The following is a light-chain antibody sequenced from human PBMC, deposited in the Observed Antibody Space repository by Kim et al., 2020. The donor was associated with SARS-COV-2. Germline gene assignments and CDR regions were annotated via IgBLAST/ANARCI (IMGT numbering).Light chain of an antibody. CDR1: QSLANNK. V-gene: IGKV3-20*01. J-gene: IGKJ4*01. CDR3: QQYSGSPLT. CDR2: DTF. Sequence: CPVERATLSCRDSQSLANNKLAWYQQKPGQPPRILIYDTFNRPAGVPDRFSGSGSGTDYTLTISRLEPEDFVGYYCQQYSGSPLTFGGGTKVDIK.